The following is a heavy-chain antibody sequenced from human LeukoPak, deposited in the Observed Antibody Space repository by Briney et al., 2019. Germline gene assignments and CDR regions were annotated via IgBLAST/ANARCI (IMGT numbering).Heavy chain of an antibody. J-gene: IGHJ6*02. CDR3: ARDKPSPDYGLDV. CDR2: IKQDGSEK. Sequence: PGGSLRLSCAASGFTFSSYWVSWVRQAPGKGLEWVANIKQDGSEKYYVDSVKGRFTISRDNAKNSLYLQMNSLRAEDTAVYYCARDKPSPDYGLDVWGQGTTVTVSS. CDR1: GFTFSSYW. V-gene: IGHV3-7*03.